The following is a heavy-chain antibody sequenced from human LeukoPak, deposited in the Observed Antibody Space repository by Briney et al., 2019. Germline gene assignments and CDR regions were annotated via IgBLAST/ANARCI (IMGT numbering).Heavy chain of an antibody. V-gene: IGHV4-34*01. CDR3: ARHPSASSWYDS. CDR1: GGSFRGYY. Sequence: SETLSLTCGVAGGSFRGYYWTWIRQAPGKGLEWIGETTHSGSSNYNPSLKGRVNISVDMAKNQFSLKLSSVTAADTAVYYCARHPSASSWYDSWGQGILVTVSS. D-gene: IGHD6-13*01. CDR2: TTHSGSS. J-gene: IGHJ5*02.